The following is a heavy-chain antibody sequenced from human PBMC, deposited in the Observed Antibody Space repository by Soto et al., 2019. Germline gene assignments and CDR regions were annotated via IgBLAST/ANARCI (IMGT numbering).Heavy chain of an antibody. CDR1: GGSISSSSHY. Sequence: SETLSLTCTVSGGSISSSSHYWGWIRQPPGKGLEWIGSISYSGSACYSASLKSRVTISVDTSKNHFSLRLSSVTAADTAVYYCARLFYYDTSGSYYYFDYWGQGTLVTVSS. CDR3: ARLFYYDTSGSYYYFDY. V-gene: IGHV4-39*02. J-gene: IGHJ4*02. CDR2: ISYSGSA. D-gene: IGHD3-22*01.